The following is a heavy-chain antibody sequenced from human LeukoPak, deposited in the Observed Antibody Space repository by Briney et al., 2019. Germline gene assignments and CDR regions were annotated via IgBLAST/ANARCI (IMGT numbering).Heavy chain of an antibody. CDR2: ISRSGSTK. V-gene: IGHV3-48*04. Sequence: GGSLRLSCAASGFTFSSHSMNWVRQAPGKGLEWVSSISRSGSTKYYADSVKGRFTISRDNAKNSLFLQMNSLRAEDTAVYYCARVLRYCSGGNCYSGGLGYMDVWGKGTTVTISS. CDR1: GFTFSSHS. J-gene: IGHJ6*03. CDR3: ARVLRYCSGGNCYSGGLGYMDV. D-gene: IGHD2-15*01.